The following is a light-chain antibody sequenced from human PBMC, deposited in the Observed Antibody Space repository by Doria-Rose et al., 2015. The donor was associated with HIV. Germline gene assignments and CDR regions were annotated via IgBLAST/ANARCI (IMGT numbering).Light chain of an antibody. J-gene: IGKJ3*01. V-gene: IGKV4-1*01. CDR3: QQYYDTPS. Sequence: DIRVTQSPESLGMSLGERATLNCKSSQSLLYTSKNYLAWYQQKPGQPPKLLIYWASTRQSGVPARFSGSGSGTDFTLTISSLEAEDVAVYYCQQYYDTPSLGPGTTVDIK. CDR2: WAS. CDR1: QSLLYTSKNY.